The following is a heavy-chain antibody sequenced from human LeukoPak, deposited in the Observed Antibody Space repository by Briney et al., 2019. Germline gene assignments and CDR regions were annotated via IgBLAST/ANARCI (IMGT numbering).Heavy chain of an antibody. Sequence: PGRSLTLSCAASGFTFSSYGMHWVRQAPGKGLEGVAVIWYDGSNKYYADSVKGRFTISRDNSKNTLYLQMNSLRAEDTAVYYCARDGWYYDSSGYYRQGLFDYWGQGTLVTVSS. D-gene: IGHD3-22*01. CDR3: ARDGWYYDSSGYYRQGLFDY. V-gene: IGHV3-33*01. CDR1: GFTFSSYG. CDR2: IWYDGSNK. J-gene: IGHJ4*02.